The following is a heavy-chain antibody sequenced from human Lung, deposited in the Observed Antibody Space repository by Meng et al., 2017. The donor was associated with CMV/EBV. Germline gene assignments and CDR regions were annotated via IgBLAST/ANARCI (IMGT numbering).Heavy chain of an antibody. Sequence: ASXXVSXKASGYTFTGYYMHWVRQAPGQGLEWMGWINPNSGGTNYAQKFQGRVTMTRDTSISTAYMELSRLGSDDTAVYYCARVGRDWWELLFDYWGQGTXVTVSS. J-gene: IGHJ4*02. V-gene: IGHV1-2*02. CDR3: ARVGRDWWELLFDY. D-gene: IGHD1-26*01. CDR1: GYTFTGYY. CDR2: INPNSGGT.